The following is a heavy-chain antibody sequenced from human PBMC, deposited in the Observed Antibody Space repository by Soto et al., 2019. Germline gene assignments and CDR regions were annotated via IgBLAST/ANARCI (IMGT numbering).Heavy chain of an antibody. J-gene: IGHJ6*02. CDR2: IYYSGST. V-gene: IGHV4-39*02. Sequence: SETLSLTCTVSGGSISSSSYYWGWIRQPPGKGLEWIGSIYYSGSTYYNPSLKSRVTISVDTSKNQFSLKLSSVTAADTAVYYCARESCPYYGMAVWGQGTTVTVSS. CDR3: ARESCPYYGMAV. CDR1: GGSISSSSYY.